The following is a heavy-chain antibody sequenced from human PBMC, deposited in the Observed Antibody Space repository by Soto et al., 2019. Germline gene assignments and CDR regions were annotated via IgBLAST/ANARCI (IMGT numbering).Heavy chain of an antibody. D-gene: IGHD6-19*01. J-gene: IGHJ4*02. CDR2: VYYTGST. V-gene: IGHV4-59*01. CDR3: ARSVAVPGAHIDY. Sequence: SETLSLTCSVSGGSISGSYWSWIRQSLGKGLEWLGYVYYTGSTNYSPSLRSRVSISVDTSKNEFSLRLSSVTAADTAVYFCARSVAVPGAHIDYWGQGTQVTVSS. CDR1: GGSISGSY.